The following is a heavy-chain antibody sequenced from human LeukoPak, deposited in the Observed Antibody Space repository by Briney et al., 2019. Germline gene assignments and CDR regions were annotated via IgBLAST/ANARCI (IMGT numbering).Heavy chain of an antibody. CDR1: GYTFTNYD. Sequence: ASVKVSCKASGYTFTNYDINWVRQATGQGPEWMGWMNCNSGNTGYAQKFQGRVTMTRDTSITTAYMELSSLTSDDTAVYYCARRLSAGSTAPFDYWGQGTLVTVSS. CDR2: MNCNSGNT. D-gene: IGHD5-18*01. J-gene: IGHJ4*02. V-gene: IGHV1-8*01. CDR3: ARRLSAGSTAPFDY.